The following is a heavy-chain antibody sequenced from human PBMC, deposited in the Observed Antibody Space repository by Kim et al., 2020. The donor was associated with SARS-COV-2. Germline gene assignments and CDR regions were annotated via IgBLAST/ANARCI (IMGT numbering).Heavy chain of an antibody. Sequence: GESLQISCKGSGYSFTSYWISWVRQMPGKGLEWMGRIDPSDSYTNYSPSFQGHVTISADKSISTAYLQWSSLKASDTAMYYCARTPIFYSSSWYRFGGQNWYFDLWGRGTLVTVSS. D-gene: IGHD6-13*01. V-gene: IGHV5-10-1*01. J-gene: IGHJ2*01. CDR3: ARTPIFYSSSWYRFGGQNWYFDL. CDR2: IDPSDSYT. CDR1: GYSFTSYW.